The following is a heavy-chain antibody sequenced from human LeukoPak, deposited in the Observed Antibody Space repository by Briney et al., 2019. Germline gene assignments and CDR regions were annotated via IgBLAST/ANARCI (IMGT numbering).Heavy chain of an antibody. V-gene: IGHV3-7*01. Sequence: PGGSLRLSFAASGLTFSNYWRGWVRQPPGKGLGGWPKKKQDGGEKYYVDSVKGRFTISRDNAKNSLYLQMNSLRAEDTAVYYCAREGGRDIVVVPAAVSSWFDPWGQGTLVTVSS. D-gene: IGHD2-2*01. CDR3: AREGGRDIVVVPAAVSSWFDP. CDR2: KKQDGGEK. J-gene: IGHJ5*02. CDR1: GLTFSNYW.